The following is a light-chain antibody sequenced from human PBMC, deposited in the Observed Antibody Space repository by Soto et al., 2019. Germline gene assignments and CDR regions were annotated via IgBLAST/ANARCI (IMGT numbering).Light chain of an antibody. J-gene: IGKJ4*01. CDR1: QSVSSY. CDR3: QQRTNWPLT. CDR2: DVS. V-gene: IGKV3-11*01. Sequence: EIVLTQSPATLSLSPGEIATLSCRASQSVSSYLAWYQQKPGQAPRLLIYDVSNRATGIPARFSGSGSGTDFTLTISSLEPEDFAVYYCQQRTNWPLTFGGGTKVEIK.